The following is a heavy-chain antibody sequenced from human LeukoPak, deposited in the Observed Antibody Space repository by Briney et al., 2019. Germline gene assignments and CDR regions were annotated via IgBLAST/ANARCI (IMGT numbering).Heavy chain of an antibody. CDR3: ARDLLPLGYCSGGSCYDAFDI. J-gene: IGHJ3*02. Sequence: ASVKVSCKASGYTFTGYYMHWVRQAPGQGLEWMGWISAYNGNTNYAQKLQGRVTMTTDTSTSTAYMELRSLRSDDTAVYYCARDLLPLGYCSGGSCYDAFDIWGQGTMVTVSS. CDR1: GYTFTGYY. D-gene: IGHD2-15*01. V-gene: IGHV1-18*04. CDR2: ISAYNGNT.